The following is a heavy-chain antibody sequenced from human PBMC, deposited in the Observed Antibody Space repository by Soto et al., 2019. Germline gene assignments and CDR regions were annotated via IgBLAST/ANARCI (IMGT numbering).Heavy chain of an antibody. CDR1: GGTFSSYA. V-gene: IGHV1-69*13. CDR2: IIPIFGTA. J-gene: IGHJ4*02. Sequence: SVKVSCKASGGTFSSYAISWVRQAPGQGLEWMGGIIPIFGTANYAQKFQGRVTITADESTSTAYMELSSLRSEDTAVYYCARAERGYSYGSTPFDYWGQGTLVTVSS. CDR3: ARAERGYSYGSTPFDY. D-gene: IGHD5-18*01.